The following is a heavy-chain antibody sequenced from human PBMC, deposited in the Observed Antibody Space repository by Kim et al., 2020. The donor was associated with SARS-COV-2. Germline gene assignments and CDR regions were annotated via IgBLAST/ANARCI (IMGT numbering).Heavy chain of an antibody. Sequence: GGSLRLSCAASGFTFSSYAMHWVRQAPGKGLEWVAVISYDGSNKYYADSVKGRFTISRDNSKNRLYMQMNSLRAEDTAVYYCAREHIVVVPAAHYYYGM. V-gene: IGHV3-30*04. J-gene: IGHJ6*01. D-gene: IGHD2-2*01. CDR1: GFTFSSYA. CDR3: AREHIVVVPAAHYYYGM. CDR2: ISYDGSNK.